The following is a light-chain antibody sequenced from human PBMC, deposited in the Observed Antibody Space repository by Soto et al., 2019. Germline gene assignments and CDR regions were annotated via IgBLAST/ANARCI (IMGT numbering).Light chain of an antibody. CDR1: HSVDSN. J-gene: IGKJ4*01. CDR2: GAA. CDR3: QQYDSWPHP. V-gene: IGKV3D-15*01. Sequence: EVVMTQSPGTLSVSTGEGATLSCRASHSVDSNLAWYQQKPGQAPRLLMYGAATRPSGIPDRFSGSGSGTELTLPIRSLQSEDFAVYYFQQYDSWPHPFGGGAKVEL.